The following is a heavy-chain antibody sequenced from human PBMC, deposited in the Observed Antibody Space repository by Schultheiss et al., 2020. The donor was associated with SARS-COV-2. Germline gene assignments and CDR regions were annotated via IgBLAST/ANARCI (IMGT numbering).Heavy chain of an antibody. CDR3: ARVLRHSYGTLSHYYYGMDV. D-gene: IGHD5-18*01. J-gene: IGHJ6*02. CDR1: GGFIINNQ. Sequence: SQTLSLTCTVSGGFIINNQWSWIRQPPGKGLEWIGFIHYSGNTNYNPSLKSRVTMSVDMSRNQFSLKLSSVTAADTAVYYCARVLRHSYGTLSHYYYGMDVWGQGTTVTVSS. CDR2: IHYSGNT. V-gene: IGHV4-59*12.